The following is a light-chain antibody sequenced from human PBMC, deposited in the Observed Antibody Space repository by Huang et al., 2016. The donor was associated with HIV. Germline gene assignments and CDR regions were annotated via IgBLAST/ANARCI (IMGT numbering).Light chain of an antibody. CDR1: QNGSR. J-gene: IGKJ1*01. CDR2: DGS. V-gene: IGKV3-15*01. CDR3: QQYDDWPPWT. Sequence: EIVMTQSPATLSVSPGERATLSCRASQNGSRLACDQQKSGQAPRLLIYDGSSRATGIPARFSGSGSGTEFTLTVSSLQSEDFALYYCQQYDDWPPWTFGQGTQVDI.